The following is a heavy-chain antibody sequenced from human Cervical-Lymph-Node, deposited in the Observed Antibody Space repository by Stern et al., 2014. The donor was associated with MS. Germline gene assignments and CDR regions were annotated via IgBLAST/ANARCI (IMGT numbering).Heavy chain of an antibody. Sequence: QVTLKESGPTLVKPTQTLTLTCTFSGFSLSTSGVGVGWIRQPPGKALEWLAIIYWDEDTLYSPSLKSSLPITKDTSKNQVLLTMTNMDPVYTATYYCAHSVLGYCSGGSCYRNRPFDYWGQGTLVTVSS. V-gene: IGHV2-5*02. J-gene: IGHJ4*02. CDR1: GFSLSTSGVG. CDR2: IYWDEDT. D-gene: IGHD2-15*01. CDR3: AHSVLGYCSGGSCYRNRPFDY.